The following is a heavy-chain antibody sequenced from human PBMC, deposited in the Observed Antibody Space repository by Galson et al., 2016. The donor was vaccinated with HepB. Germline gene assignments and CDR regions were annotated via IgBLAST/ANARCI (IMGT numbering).Heavy chain of an antibody. J-gene: IGHJ4*02. CDR2: IKSKTDGGTT. Sequence: SLRLSCAASGSTFSSAWMSWVRQAPGKGLEWVGRIKSKTDGGTTDYAAPVKGRFTISRDDSKNTLHLQMNSLKTEDTAVYYCITEYDPYCGGDCYSRFDNWGQGTLVTVSS. V-gene: IGHV3-15*01. D-gene: IGHD2-21*02. CDR3: ITEYDPYCGGDCYSRFDN. CDR1: GSTFSSAW.